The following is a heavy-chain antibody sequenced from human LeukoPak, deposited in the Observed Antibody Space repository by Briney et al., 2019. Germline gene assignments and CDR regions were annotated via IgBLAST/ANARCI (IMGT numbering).Heavy chain of an antibody. CDR2: ISGSGGST. CDR1: KFTFSSYA. J-gene: IGHJ4*02. Sequence: PGGSLRLSCTASKFTFSSYAMSWVRQAPGKGLEWVSAISGSGGSTYYADSVKGRFTISRDNSKNTLYLQMNSLRAEDTAVYYCPSFPSYCSSTSCYVWGGYWGQGTLVTVSS. V-gene: IGHV3-23*01. D-gene: IGHD2-2*01. CDR3: PSFPSYCSSTSCYVWGGY.